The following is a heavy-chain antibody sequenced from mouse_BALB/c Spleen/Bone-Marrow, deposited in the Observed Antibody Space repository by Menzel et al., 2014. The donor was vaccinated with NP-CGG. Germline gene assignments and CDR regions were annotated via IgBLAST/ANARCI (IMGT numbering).Heavy chain of an antibody. D-gene: IGHD2-4*01. CDR2: TSTYSGNT. V-gene: IGHV1-67*01. Sequence: QVQLKESGPELVRPGVSVKISCKGSGYTFTDYAMHWVKQSHAKSLEWIGVTSTYSGNTNYNQKFKGKATMTVDKSSSTAYMELARLTSEDSAIYYCARGSMITTDWFAYWGQGTLVTVSA. CDR3: ARGSMITTDWFAY. CDR1: GYTFTDYA. J-gene: IGHJ3*01.